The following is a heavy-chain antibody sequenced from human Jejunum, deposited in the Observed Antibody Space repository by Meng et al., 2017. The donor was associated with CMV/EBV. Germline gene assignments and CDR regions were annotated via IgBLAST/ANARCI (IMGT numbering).Heavy chain of an antibody. D-gene: IGHD3-10*01. Sequence: SGFSFRSYGMHWVRQAPGKGLEWVAFIRYDGSDKYYADSVKGRFTISRDNSKSTLYLQMNSLRTDDTAVYTCARVRDSSGSYYQDFHHWGQGTLVTV. CDR2: IRYDGSDK. V-gene: IGHV3-30*02. CDR3: ARVRDSSGSYYQDFHH. CDR1: GFSFRSYG. J-gene: IGHJ1*01.